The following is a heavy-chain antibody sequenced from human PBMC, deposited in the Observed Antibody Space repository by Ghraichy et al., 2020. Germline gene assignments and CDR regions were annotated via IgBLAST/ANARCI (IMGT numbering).Heavy chain of an antibody. CDR3: ARDFFDSSGYTDY. D-gene: IGHD3-22*01. Sequence: ASVKVSCKASGYTFTDNYVHWVRQAPGQGLEWLGWINPDSGGTHYAPKFQGRVTLTRDRSISTSYMEMTSLTSGDSAVYYCARDFFDSSGYTDYWGPGTLVTVS. V-gene: IGHV1-2*02. CDR1: GYTFTDNY. J-gene: IGHJ4*02. CDR2: INPDSGGT.